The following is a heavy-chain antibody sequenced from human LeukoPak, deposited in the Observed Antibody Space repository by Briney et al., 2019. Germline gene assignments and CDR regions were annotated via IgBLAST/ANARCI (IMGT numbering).Heavy chain of an antibody. CDR3: AREGLRVVPAAISGYYMDV. D-gene: IGHD2-2*01. CDR1: GGTFRSYV. CDR2: IIPIFGTA. V-gene: IGHV1-69*05. Sequence: GSSVKFSSKAFGGTFRSYVISGVRQAPGQGLEWMGGIIPIFGTANYAQKFQGRVTITTDESTSTAYMELSSLRSEDTAVYYCAREGLRVVPAAISGYYMDVWGKGTTVTVSS. J-gene: IGHJ6*03.